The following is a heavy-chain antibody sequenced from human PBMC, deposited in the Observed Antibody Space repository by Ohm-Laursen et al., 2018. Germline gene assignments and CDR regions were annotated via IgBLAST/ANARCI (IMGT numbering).Heavy chain of an antibody. CDR3: ARDQDCGGDCQYAEYFQH. Sequence: SLRLSCAASGFTFSDYYMSWIRQAPGKGLEWVSYISSSGSTIYYADSVKGRFTISRDNAKNSLYLQMNSLRAEDTAVYYCARDQDCGGDCQYAEYFQHWGQGTLVTVSS. J-gene: IGHJ1*01. CDR2: ISSSGSTI. CDR1: GFTFSDYY. V-gene: IGHV3-11*01. D-gene: IGHD2-21*02.